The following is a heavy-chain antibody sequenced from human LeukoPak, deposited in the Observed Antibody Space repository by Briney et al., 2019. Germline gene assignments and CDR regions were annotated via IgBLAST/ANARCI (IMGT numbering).Heavy chain of an antibody. CDR3: TTDRGLYDSSGYYYFATDI. CDR1: GFTFSNAW. Sequence: PGGSLRLSCAASGFTFSNAWMNWVRQAPGKGLEWVGRIKSKSDGGTTDYAAPVNGRFTISRDDSKNTLFLQMNSLKTEDTAVYYCTTDRGLYDSSGYYYFATDIWGQGTMVTVSS. J-gene: IGHJ3*02. D-gene: IGHD3-22*01. CDR2: IKSKSDGGTT. V-gene: IGHV3-15*01.